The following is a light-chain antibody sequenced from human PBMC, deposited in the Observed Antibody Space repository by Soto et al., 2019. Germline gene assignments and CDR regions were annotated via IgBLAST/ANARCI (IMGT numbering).Light chain of an antibody. CDR1: SSNIGNNY. CDR3: GTWDSSLSAVV. Sequence: QSVLTQPPSVSADPGQTVTISCSGSSSNIGNNYVSWYQQLPGTAPKLLIYDNNKRPSGIPDRFSGSKSGTSATLGITGLQTGDEADYYCGTWDSSLSAVVFGGGTKVTVL. V-gene: IGLV1-51*01. CDR2: DNN. J-gene: IGLJ2*01.